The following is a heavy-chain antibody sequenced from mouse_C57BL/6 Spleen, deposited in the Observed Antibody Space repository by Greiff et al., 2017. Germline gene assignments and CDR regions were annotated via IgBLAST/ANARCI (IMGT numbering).Heavy chain of an antibody. CDR3: TTLYGGYYYARRYYYAMDY. D-gene: IGHD2-3*01. CDR1: GFNIKDDY. CDR2: IDPENGDT. V-gene: IGHV14-4*01. Sequence: EVQLQQSGAELVRPGASVKLSCTASGFNIKDDYMHWVKQRPEQGLEWIGWIDPENGDTEYASKFQGKATITADTSSNTAYLQLSSLTSEDTAVYYCTTLYGGYYYARRYYYAMDYWGQGTSVTVSS. J-gene: IGHJ4*01.